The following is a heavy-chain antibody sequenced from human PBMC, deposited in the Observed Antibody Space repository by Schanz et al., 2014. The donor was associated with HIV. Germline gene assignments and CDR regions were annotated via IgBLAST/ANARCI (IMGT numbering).Heavy chain of an antibody. D-gene: IGHD3-22*01. V-gene: IGHV3-23*01. J-gene: IGHJ4*02. CDR1: GFTFSSYA. CDR3: AKPEYDSRGNSQSHFDY. CDR2: ISESGGRS. Sequence: EVQLLDSGGGLVQPGGSLRLSCAASGFTFSSYAMTWVRQAPGKGLEWVSSISESGGRSYYADSVNGRFTISRDNSKNTLYLEMTTLRTEDTAVYYCAKPEYDSRGNSQSHFDYWGQGTLVTVSS.